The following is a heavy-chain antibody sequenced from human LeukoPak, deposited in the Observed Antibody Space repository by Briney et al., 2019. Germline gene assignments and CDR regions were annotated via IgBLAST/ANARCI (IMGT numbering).Heavy chain of an antibody. CDR2: INWNGGST. V-gene: IGHV3-20*04. D-gene: IGHD3-10*01. CDR1: GLTFDDYG. J-gene: IGHJ4*02. CDR3: VRGKQDFDY. Sequence: GGSLRLSCAASGLTFDDYGMSWVRQAPGKGLEWVAGINWNGGSTGYADSVKGRFTISRDNAKNTLYLQMNSLRAEDTAVYYCVRGKQDFDYWGQGTLVTVSS.